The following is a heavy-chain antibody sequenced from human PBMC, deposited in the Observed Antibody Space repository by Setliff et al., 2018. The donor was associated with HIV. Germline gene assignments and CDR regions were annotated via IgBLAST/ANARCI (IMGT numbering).Heavy chain of an antibody. Sequence: SGPTLVNPTQTLTLTCTFTGLSLSTSGVGVGWIRQSPGKALEWLAFIYWNNNKHYSTSLKSRLTVTKDTSKNRVVFTMTNMDPVDTATYYCAYSGRQLRGPYFDFWGQGTPVTVSS. D-gene: IGHD1-1*01. CDR3: AYSGRQLRGPYFDF. V-gene: IGHV2-5*01. CDR2: IYWNNNK. CDR1: GLSLSTSGVG. J-gene: IGHJ4*02.